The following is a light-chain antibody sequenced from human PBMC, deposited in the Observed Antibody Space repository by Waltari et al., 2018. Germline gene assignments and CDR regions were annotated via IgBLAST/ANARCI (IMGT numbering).Light chain of an antibody. CDR3: NSYTGSSSWV. J-gene: IGLJ3*02. V-gene: IGLV2-14*01. CDR2: DVS. CDR1: SSDIGFCNY. Sequence: QSALTQPASVSGSPGQSITISCYGTSSDIGFCNYVSWYQQHPGKAPKLIIYDVSQRPAGVLDRFSGSKSGNTASLTICGIQAEAEAAYYCNSYTGSSSWVFGGGTKVPVL.